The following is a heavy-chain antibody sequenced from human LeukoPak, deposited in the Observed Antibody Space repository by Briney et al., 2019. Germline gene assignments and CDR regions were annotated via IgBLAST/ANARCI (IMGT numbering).Heavy chain of an antibody. Sequence: GSLRLSCAASGFTFSSYAMIWVRQIPGKGLEGLEWVSSISGSGSSTYYADSVKGRFTVSRDNSKNMLYLQMDSLRAEDTAAYYCARDGETARTADYWGQGTLVTVSS. CDR3: ARDGETARTADY. D-gene: IGHD1/OR15-1a*01. J-gene: IGHJ4*02. CDR1: GFTFSSYA. V-gene: IGHV3-23*01. CDR2: ISGSGSST.